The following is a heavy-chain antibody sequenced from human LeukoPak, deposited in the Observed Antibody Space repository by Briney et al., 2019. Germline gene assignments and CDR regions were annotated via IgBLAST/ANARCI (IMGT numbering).Heavy chain of an antibody. Sequence: GGSLRLSCAASGFTFSSYGMHWVRQAPGKGLEWVAFIRYDGSNKYYADSVKGRFTISRDNSKNTLYLQMNSLRAEDTAVYYCAREGTYGSPRFDYWGQGTLVTVSS. V-gene: IGHV3-30*02. J-gene: IGHJ4*02. CDR2: IRYDGSNK. D-gene: IGHD1-26*01. CDR3: AREGTYGSPRFDY. CDR1: GFTFSSYG.